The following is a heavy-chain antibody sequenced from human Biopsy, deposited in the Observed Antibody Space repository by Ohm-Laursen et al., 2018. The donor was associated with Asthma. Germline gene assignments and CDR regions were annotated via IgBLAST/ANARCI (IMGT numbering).Heavy chain of an antibody. CDR3: ARCQVGYSSGWSLLLKKIYYSGMDV. CDR1: GGTFSNFA. V-gene: IGHV1-69*01. J-gene: IGHJ6*02. Sequence: SSVKVSCKAPGGTFSNFAISWVRQAPGQGLEWLGGIMTVFGTTNHAQKVQGRVTINADESTSTAYMEVTSLRSEDTAIYYCARCQVGYSSGWSLLLKKIYYSGMDVWGQGTAVTVSS. CDR2: IMTVFGTT. D-gene: IGHD6-19*01.